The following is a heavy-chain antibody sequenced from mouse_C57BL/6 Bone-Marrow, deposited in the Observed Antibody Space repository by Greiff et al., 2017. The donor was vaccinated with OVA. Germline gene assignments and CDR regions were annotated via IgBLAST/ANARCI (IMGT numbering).Heavy chain of an antibody. Sequence: EVKVVESGGGLVKPGGSLKLSCAASGFTFSSYAMSWVRQTPEKRLEWVATISDGGSYTYYPDNVKGRFTISRDNAKNNLYLQMSHLKSEDTAMYYCARDGLQLYAMDYWGQGTSVTVSS. D-gene: IGHD2-2*01. V-gene: IGHV5-4*01. CDR2: ISDGGSYT. J-gene: IGHJ4*01. CDR1: GFTFSSYA. CDR3: ARDGLQLYAMDY.